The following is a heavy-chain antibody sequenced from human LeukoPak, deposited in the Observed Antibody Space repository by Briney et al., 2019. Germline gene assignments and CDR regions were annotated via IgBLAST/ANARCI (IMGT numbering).Heavy chain of an antibody. CDR3: ARDHGGGTFDI. CDR2: MNPKSGGT. V-gene: IGHV1-2*02. Sequence: ASVKVSCKASGYTFTEYYLHWVRQAPGQGQEGMGWMNPKSGGTNYAKNFQGRVTMTRDTSISTAYRDLSRLRSDDTAVYYCARDHGGGTFDIWGQGTMVTVSS. D-gene: IGHD3-16*01. CDR1: GYTFTEYY. J-gene: IGHJ3*02.